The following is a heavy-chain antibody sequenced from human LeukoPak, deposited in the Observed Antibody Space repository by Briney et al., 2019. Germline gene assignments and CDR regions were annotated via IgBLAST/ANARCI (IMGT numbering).Heavy chain of an antibody. D-gene: IGHD6-13*01. CDR3: ARDTPAGYSSSCPDY. J-gene: IGHJ4*02. CDR1: GYTFTSYY. V-gene: IGHV1-46*01. CDR2: INPSGGST. Sequence: ASVKVSCKASGYTFTSYYMHWVRQAPGQGLEWMGIINPSGGSTSYAQKFQGRVTMTRDMSTSTVYMELSSLRSEDTAVYYCARDTPAGYSSSCPDYWGQGTLVTVSS.